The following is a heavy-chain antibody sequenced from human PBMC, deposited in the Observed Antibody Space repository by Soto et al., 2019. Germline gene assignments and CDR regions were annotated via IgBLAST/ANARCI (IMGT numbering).Heavy chain of an antibody. CDR2: IWSDGISH. J-gene: IGHJ1*01. CDR1: VFKCSSSV. D-gene: IGHD2-8*02. V-gene: IGHV3-33*01. Sequence: GGLRLSCAAPVFKCSSSVINWVRQAPEKGLERVAAIWSDGISHYYSDSVKGRFTISRDNFKDKLFLQMNSLRIEHTAVYYCARDVAGSCTGGPCYRLQLWGRGTLVTVSS. CDR3: ARDVAGSCTGGPCYRLQL.